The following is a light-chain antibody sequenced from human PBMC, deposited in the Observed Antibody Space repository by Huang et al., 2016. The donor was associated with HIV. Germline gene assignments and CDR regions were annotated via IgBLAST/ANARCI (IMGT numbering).Light chain of an antibody. J-gene: IGKJ4*01. CDR1: QSVSSK. Sequence: EIVMTQSPATLSVSPGERAPLSCRASQSVSSKLAWYQQKPGQAPRLLIYGASTRATGIPARFSGSGSGTEFTLTISSLQSEDFAVYYCQQYNNWLLLTFGGGTKVEIK. CDR3: QQYNNWLLLT. V-gene: IGKV3-15*01. CDR2: GAS.